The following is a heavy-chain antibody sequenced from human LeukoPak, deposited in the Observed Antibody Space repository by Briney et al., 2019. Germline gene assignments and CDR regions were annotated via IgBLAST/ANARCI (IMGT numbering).Heavy chain of an antibody. V-gene: IGHV4-39*07. Sequence: SETLSLTCTISDDSISSNRYFWAWIRQPPGKGLEWIGSIYYSGSTYYNPSLKSRVTISVDTSKNQFSLKLSSVTAADTAVYYCAYQCRGSYSPWGYWGQGTLVTVSS. J-gene: IGHJ4*02. CDR1: DDSISSNRYF. CDR2: IYYSGST. D-gene: IGHD1-26*01. CDR3: AYQCRGSYSPWGY.